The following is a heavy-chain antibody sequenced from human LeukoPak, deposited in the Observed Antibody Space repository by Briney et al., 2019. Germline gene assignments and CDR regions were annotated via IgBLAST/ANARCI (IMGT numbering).Heavy chain of an antibody. Sequence: ASVKVSCKASGYTFTSYDINWVRQATGQGLEWMGWMNPNSGNAGYAQKFQGRVTMTRNTSISTAYMELSSLRSEDTAVYYCARVGYDFWSGYYSYYYYYMDVWGKGTTVTVSS. CDR2: MNPNSGNA. CDR3: ARVGYDFWSGYYSYYYYYMDV. V-gene: IGHV1-8*01. CDR1: GYTFTSYD. J-gene: IGHJ6*03. D-gene: IGHD3-3*01.